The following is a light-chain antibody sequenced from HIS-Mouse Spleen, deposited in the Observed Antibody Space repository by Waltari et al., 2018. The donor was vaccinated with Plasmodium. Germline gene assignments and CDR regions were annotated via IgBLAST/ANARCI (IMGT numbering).Light chain of an antibody. CDR1: ALPKQC. CDR3: QSADSSGTPNWV. V-gene: IGLV3-25*03. J-gene: IGLJ3*02. CDR2: KDS. Sequence: SYELTQPPSVSVSPGQTARIPCPGDALPKQCALWYQQKPGQAPVLGIYKDSERPSGIPERFSGSSSGTTVTLTISGVQAEDEADYYCQSADSSGTPNWVFGGGTKLTVL.